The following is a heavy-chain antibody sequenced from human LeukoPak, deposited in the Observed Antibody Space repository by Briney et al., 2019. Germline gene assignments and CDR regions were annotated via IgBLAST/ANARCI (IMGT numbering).Heavy chain of an antibody. V-gene: IGHV4-59*12. CDR1: GGSMSGYY. CDR3: ARDLSSSWYFDY. Sequence: SETLSLTCTVSGGSMSGYYWSWIRQPPGKGLEWIGNIYFSGSTNYSPSLKSRVTISVDTSKKQISLRLSSVIAADTAVYYCARDLSSSWYFDYWGQGTLVTVSS. D-gene: IGHD6-13*01. J-gene: IGHJ4*02. CDR2: IYFSGST.